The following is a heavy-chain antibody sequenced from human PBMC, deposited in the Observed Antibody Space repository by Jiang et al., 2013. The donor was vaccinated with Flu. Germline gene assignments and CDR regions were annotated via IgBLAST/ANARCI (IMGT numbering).Heavy chain of an antibody. CDR2: IYYSGST. Sequence: PGLVKPSQTLSLTCTVSGGSISSGDYYWSWIRQPPGKGLEWIGYIYYSGSTYYNPSLKSRVTISVDTSKNQFSLKLSSVTAADTAVYYCARAGRRTEYFQHWGQGTLVTVSS. CDR3: ARAGRRTEYFQH. CDR1: GGSISSGDYY. J-gene: IGHJ1*01. V-gene: IGHV4-30-4*01.